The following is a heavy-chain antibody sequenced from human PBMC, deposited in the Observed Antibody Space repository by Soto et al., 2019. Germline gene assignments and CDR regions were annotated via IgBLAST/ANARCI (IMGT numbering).Heavy chain of an antibody. V-gene: IGHV1-46*01. CDR2: INPSGGST. CDR3: ARRGRITIFGVVINPPYYYGMDV. Sequence: ASVKVSCKASGYTFTSYYMHWVREAPGQGLELMGIINPSGGSTSYAQKFQGRVTMTRDTSTSTVYMELSSLRSEDTAVYYCARRGRITIFGVVINPPYYYGMDVWGQGTTVTVYS. CDR1: GYTFTSYY. D-gene: IGHD3-3*01. J-gene: IGHJ6*02.